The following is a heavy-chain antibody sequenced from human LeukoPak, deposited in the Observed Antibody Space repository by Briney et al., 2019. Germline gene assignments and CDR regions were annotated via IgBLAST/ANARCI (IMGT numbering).Heavy chain of an antibody. V-gene: IGHV1-46*01. CDR3: AREGFLGGAFDI. Sequence: ASVKVSCKASGYTFTSYYMHWVRQAPGQGLEWMGIINPSGGSTSYAQKFQGRVTMTRDTSTSTVYMELSSLRSEDTAGYYCAREGFLGGAFDIWGQGTMVTVSS. CDR2: INPSGGST. CDR1: GYTFTSYY. J-gene: IGHJ3*02. D-gene: IGHD3-3*01.